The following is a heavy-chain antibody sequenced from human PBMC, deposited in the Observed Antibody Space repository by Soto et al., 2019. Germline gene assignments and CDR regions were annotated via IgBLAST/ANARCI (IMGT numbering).Heavy chain of an antibody. D-gene: IGHD3-3*01. CDR3: ARDLSADDDFWSGRTYYFDY. V-gene: IGHV1-46*03. CDR1: RDTLASNY. J-gene: IGHJ4*02. Sequence: PVKPSCKECRDTLASNYLHSLRQSTRQGLEWMGIINPSGGSTSYAQKFQGRVTMTRDTSTSTVYMELSSLRSEDTAVYYCARDLSADDDFWSGRTYYFDYWGQGTLVSVYS. CDR2: INPSGGST.